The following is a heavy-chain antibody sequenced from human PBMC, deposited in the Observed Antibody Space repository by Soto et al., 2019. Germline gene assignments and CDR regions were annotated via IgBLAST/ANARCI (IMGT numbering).Heavy chain of an antibody. V-gene: IGHV3-48*02. CDR1: EFTFSSYS. Sequence: EAQLVESGGGLVQPGGSLRLSCAASEFTFSSYSMNWVRQAPGKGLEWISYISSSSSTIYYADSVRGRFTISRDNAKNSLYLQMNSLRDEDTAVYYCPRDSPPGWHFDYWGQGTLVTVSS. J-gene: IGHJ4*02. D-gene: IGHD6-19*01. CDR2: ISSSSSTI. CDR3: PRDSPPGWHFDY.